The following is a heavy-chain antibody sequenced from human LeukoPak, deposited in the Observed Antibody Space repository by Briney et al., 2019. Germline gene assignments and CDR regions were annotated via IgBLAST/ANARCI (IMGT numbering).Heavy chain of an antibody. Sequence: GGSLRLSCAASGFTFSSYTMNWVRQAPGKGLEWVSSITRSSSFVYYADSVKGRFTISRDNAKNSLYLQMSSLRAENTGVYYCASEIPNLRYCTSASCDYWGQGALVTVSS. CDR2: ITRSSSFV. D-gene: IGHD2-2*01. CDR1: GFTFSSYT. CDR3: ASEIPNLRYCTSASCDY. V-gene: IGHV3-21*01. J-gene: IGHJ4*02.